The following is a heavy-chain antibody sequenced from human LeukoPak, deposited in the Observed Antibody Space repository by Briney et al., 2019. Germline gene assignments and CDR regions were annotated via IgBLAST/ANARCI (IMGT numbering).Heavy chain of an antibody. CDR1: GGSISNYY. D-gene: IGHD3-22*01. J-gene: IGHJ6*03. CDR2: IYYSGNT. V-gene: IGHV4-39*07. Sequence: SETLSLTCTVSGGSISNYYWGWIRQPPGMGLGWIGSIYYSGNTYYNPSLKSRVTMSVDTSKNQFSLKLSSVTAADTAVYYCARTYYYDSSGFRPYYYYYMDVWGKGTTVTVSS. CDR3: ARTYYYDSSGFRPYYYYYMDV.